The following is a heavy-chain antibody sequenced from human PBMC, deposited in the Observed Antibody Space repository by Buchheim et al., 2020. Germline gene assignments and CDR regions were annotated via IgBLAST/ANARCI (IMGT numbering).Heavy chain of an antibody. D-gene: IGHD1-26*01. CDR1: GFTFSSYG. V-gene: IGHV3-30*18. CDR3: AKDSGLQDDWYFDL. CDR2: ISYDGSNK. Sequence: QVQLVESGGGVVQPGRSLRLSCAASGFTFSSYGMHWVRQAPGKGLEWVAVISYDGSNKYYADSVKGRFTISRDNSKNTLYLQMNSLRAEDTAVYYCAKDSGLQDDWYFDLWGRGTL. J-gene: IGHJ2*01.